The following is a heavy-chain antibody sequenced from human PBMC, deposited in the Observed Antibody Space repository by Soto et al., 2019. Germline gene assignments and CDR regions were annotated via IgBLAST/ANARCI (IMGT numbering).Heavy chain of an antibody. CDR2: IRSKAYGGTT. Sequence: PGGSLRLSCTASGFTFGDYAMSWVRQAPGKGLEWVGFIRSKAYGGTTEYAASVKGRFTISRDDSESIAYLQMNSLKTEDTAVYYCTRAWVVTDIFRYYYSGMDVWGQGTTVTVSS. CDR1: GFTFGDYA. V-gene: IGHV3-49*04. D-gene: IGHD2-21*02. J-gene: IGHJ6*02. CDR3: TRAWVVTDIFRYYYSGMDV.